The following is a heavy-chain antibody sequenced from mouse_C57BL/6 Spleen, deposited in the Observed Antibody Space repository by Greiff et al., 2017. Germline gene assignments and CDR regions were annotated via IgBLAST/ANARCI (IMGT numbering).Heavy chain of an antibody. V-gene: IGHV1-39*01. J-gene: IGHJ2*01. Sequence: EVQGVESGPELVKPGASVKISCKASGYSFTDYNMNWVKQSNGKSLEWIGVINPNYGTTSYNQKFKGKATLTVDQSSSTAYMQLNSLTSEDSAVYYCAREPYYDYEVFDYWGQGTTLTVSS. CDR3: AREPYYDYEVFDY. CDR1: GYSFTDYN. CDR2: INPNYGTT. D-gene: IGHD2-4*01.